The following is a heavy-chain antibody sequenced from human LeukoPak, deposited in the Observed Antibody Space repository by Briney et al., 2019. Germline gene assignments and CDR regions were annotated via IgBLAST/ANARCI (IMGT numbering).Heavy chain of an antibody. D-gene: IGHD5-18*01. CDR3: ARVDTAMVIDY. V-gene: IGHV1-69*04. CDR1: GGTFSSYA. J-gene: IGHJ4*02. CDR2: IIPILGIA. Sequence: SVKVSCKASGGTFSSYAISWVRQAPGQGLGWMGRIIPILGIANYAQKFQGRVTITADKSTSTAYMELSSLRSEDTAVYYCARVDTAMVIDYWGQGTLVTVSS.